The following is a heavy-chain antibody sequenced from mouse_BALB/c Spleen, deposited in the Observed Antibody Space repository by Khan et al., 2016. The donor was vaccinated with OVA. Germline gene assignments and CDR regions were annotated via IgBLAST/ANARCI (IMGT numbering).Heavy chain of an antibody. CDR2: ITYSGST. D-gene: IGHD3-3*01. Sequence: EVQLQESGPGLVKPSQSLSLTCTVTGYSITSDYAWNWIRQFPGNKLEWMGYITYSGSTSYTPSLKSRFSITRDTSKNPFFLQLNSVTTEDTATYYCKRGRAYWGQGTLVTVAA. J-gene: IGHJ3*01. CDR3: KRGRAY. V-gene: IGHV3-2*02. CDR1: GYSITSDYA.